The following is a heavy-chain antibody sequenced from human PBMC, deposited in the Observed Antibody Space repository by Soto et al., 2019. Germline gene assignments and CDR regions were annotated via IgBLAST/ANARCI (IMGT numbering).Heavy chain of an antibody. CDR3: ASPTIRDHSAFDI. J-gene: IGHJ3*02. CDR2: ISSDGSKK. D-gene: IGHD5-18*01. V-gene: IGHV3-30-3*01. CDR1: GFTFSSYA. Sequence: QVQLVESGGGVVQPGRSLRLSCAASGFTFSSYAMHWVRQAPGKVLEWVAVISSDGSKKYYADSGKGRFTIFRDNSKNTLYLQMNSRRPEDSAVYYCASPTIRDHSAFDIWGQGTMVTVSS.